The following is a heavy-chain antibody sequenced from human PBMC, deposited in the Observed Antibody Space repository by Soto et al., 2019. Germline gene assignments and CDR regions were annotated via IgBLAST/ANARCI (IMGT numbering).Heavy chain of an antibody. D-gene: IGHD3-9*01. J-gene: IGHJ4*02. CDR2: IRSKANSYAT. V-gene: IGHV3-73*01. Sequence: GGSLRLSCAASGFTFSGSAMHWVRQASGKGLEWVGRIRSKANSYATAYAASVKGRFTISRDDSKNTAYLQMNSLKTEDTAVYYCTTAVGYDILTGYYVFDYWGQGTLVTVSS. CDR1: GFTFSGSA. CDR3: TTAVGYDILTGYYVFDY.